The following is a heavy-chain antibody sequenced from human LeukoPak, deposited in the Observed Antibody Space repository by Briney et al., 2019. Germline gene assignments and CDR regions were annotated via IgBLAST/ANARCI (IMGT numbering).Heavy chain of an antibody. D-gene: IGHD5-24*01. CDR1: GFTFDDYG. V-gene: IGHV3-20*04. Sequence: GGSLRLSCAASGFTFDDYGMSWVRQAPGKGLEWVSGINWNGGSTGYADSVKGRFTISRDNAKNSLYLQMSSLRAEDTAVYYCARAANDGYNTILDSWGQGALVTVSS. CDR2: INWNGGST. CDR3: ARAANDGYNTILDS. J-gene: IGHJ4*02.